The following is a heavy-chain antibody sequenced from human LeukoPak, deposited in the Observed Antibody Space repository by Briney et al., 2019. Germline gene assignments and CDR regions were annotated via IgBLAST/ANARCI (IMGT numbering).Heavy chain of an antibody. V-gene: IGHV3-30*18. CDR2: ISYDGSNK. CDR1: GFTFSSYG. D-gene: IGHD6-13*01. J-gene: IGHJ4*02. Sequence: GGSLRLSCAASGFTFSSYGMHWVRQAPGKGLEWVAVISYDGSNKYYADSVSGRFTISRENSTKSLYLQMNSMRAEDTAVYYCVKIRAAAGTSWVENFDYWGQGTLVTVSS. CDR3: VKIRAAAGTSWVENFDY.